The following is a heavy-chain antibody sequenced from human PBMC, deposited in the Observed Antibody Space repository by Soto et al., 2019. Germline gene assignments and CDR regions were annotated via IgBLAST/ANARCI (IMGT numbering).Heavy chain of an antibody. D-gene: IGHD3-22*01. Sequence: SETLSLTCTVSGGSISSSSYYWGWIRQPPGKGLEWIGSIYYSGSTYYNPSLKSRVTISVDTSKNQFSLKLSSVTAADTAVYYCATLYYYDSSGYAEGAFDIWGQGTMVTVSS. CDR2: IYYSGST. J-gene: IGHJ3*02. CDR1: GGSISSSSYY. CDR3: ATLYYYDSSGYAEGAFDI. V-gene: IGHV4-39*01.